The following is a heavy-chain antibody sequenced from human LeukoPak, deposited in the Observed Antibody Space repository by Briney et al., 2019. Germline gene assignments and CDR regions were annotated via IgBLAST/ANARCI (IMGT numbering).Heavy chain of an antibody. D-gene: IGHD3-22*01. CDR3: ARGEFTMIVPFDY. CDR2: INHSGST. J-gene: IGHJ4*02. V-gene: IGHV4-34*01. Sequence: SETLSLTCAVYGGSFSGYYWSWIRQPPGKGLEWIGEINHSGSTNYNPSLKSRVTISVDTSKNQFSLKLSSVTAADTAVYYCARGEFTMIVPFDYWGQGTLVTVSS. CDR1: GGSFSGYY.